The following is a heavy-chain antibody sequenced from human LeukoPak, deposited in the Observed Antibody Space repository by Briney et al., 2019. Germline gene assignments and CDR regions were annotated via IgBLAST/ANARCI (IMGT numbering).Heavy chain of an antibody. D-gene: IGHD3-10*01. CDR1: GFTFSIYS. CDR2: IGRSGDRTT. J-gene: IGHJ6*02. Sequence: GGSLRLSCAASGFTFSIYSLNWVRQAPGKGLEWVAYIGRSGDRTTKYADSVKGRFTISRDNAENSLFLQMNSLRAEDTAVYYCARDRVTMVRGVSYMDVWGQGTTVTVSS. V-gene: IGHV3-48*04. CDR3: ARDRVTMVRGVSYMDV.